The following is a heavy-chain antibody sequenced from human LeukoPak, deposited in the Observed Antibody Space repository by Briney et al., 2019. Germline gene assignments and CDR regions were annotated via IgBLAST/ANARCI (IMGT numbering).Heavy chain of an antibody. CDR2: ISAYNGNT. CDR1: GGTFSSYA. D-gene: IGHD3-9*01. V-gene: IGHV1-18*01. CDR3: AREDYDILTGYYGNDY. J-gene: IGHJ4*02. Sequence: ASVKVSCKASGGTFSSYAISWVRQAPGQGLEWMGWISAYNGNTNYAQKLQGRVTMTTDTSTSTAYMELKSLRSDDTAVYYCAREDYDILTGYYGNDYWGQGTLVTVSS.